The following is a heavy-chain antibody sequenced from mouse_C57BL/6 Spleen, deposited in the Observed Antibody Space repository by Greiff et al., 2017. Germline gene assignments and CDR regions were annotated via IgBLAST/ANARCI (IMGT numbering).Heavy chain of an antibody. CDR3: ARRGDGGYFDY. Sequence: QVQLKQPGAELVKPGASLKLSCKASGYTFTSYWMHWVKQRPGRGLEWIGRIDPNSGGTKYTEKLKSRATLTVDKPSSTAYMQLSRLTSEDSAVYYCARRGDGGYFDYWGAGTTLTVSS. J-gene: IGHJ2*01. CDR1: GYTFTSYW. V-gene: IGHV1-72*01. CDR2: IDPNSGGT. D-gene: IGHD3-3*01.